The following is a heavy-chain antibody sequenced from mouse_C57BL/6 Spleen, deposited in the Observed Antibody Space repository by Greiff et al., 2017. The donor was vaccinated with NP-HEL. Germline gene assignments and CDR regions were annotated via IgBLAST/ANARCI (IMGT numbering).Heavy chain of an antibody. CDR3: ARDDYGSYAMDY. Sequence: VQLQQSGPELVKPGASVKISCKASGYTFTDYYMNWVKQSHGKSLEWIGDINPNNGGTSYNQKFKGKATLTVDKSSSTAYMELRSLTSEDSAVYYWARDDYGSYAMDYWGQGTSVTVSS. D-gene: IGHD2-4*01. J-gene: IGHJ4*01. CDR2: INPNNGGT. V-gene: IGHV1-26*01. CDR1: GYTFTDYY.